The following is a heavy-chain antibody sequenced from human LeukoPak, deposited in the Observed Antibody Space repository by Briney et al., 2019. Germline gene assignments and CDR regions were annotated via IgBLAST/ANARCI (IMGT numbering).Heavy chain of an antibody. V-gene: IGHV4-4*09. J-gene: IGHJ4*02. CDR1: GGSISSYY. Sequence: PSETLSLTCTVSGGSISSYYWSWIRQPPGKGLEWIWYIYTSGSTNYNPSLKSRVTISVDTSKNQFSLKLSSVTAADTAVYYCARRDYYDSSRFDYWGQGTLVTVSS. D-gene: IGHD3-22*01. CDR2: IYTSGST. CDR3: ARRDYYDSSRFDY.